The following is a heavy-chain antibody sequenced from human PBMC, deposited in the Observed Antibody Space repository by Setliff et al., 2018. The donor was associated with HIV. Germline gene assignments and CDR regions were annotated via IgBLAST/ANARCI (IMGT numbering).Heavy chain of an antibody. CDR3: ARDRFGVPAND. CDR2: ISYNEYT. J-gene: IGHJ4*02. V-gene: IGHV4-59*11. Sequence: KTSETLSLTCTVSGDPINSHYWSWIRQPPGEGLEWIGHISYNEYTNYNPSLKSRVTISLDTSKKHFSLDLYSVTAADTAVYYCARDRFGVPANDWGQGILVTVSS. CDR1: GDPINSHY. D-gene: IGHD3-3*01.